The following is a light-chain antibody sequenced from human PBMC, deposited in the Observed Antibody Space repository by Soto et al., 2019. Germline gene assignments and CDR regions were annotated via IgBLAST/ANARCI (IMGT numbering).Light chain of an antibody. J-gene: IGLJ1*01. CDR3: QVWDGTTDNLYV. CDR1: NIGVES. Sequence: SYELTQPPSLSVAPGQTARVTCGGNNIGVESVHWYQQRPGQAPVLVVYDNNDRPSGIPERFSGSNSGNTATLTISRVEAGDEADYYCQVWDGTTDNLYVFGTGTKLTVL. CDR2: DNN. V-gene: IGLV3-21*02.